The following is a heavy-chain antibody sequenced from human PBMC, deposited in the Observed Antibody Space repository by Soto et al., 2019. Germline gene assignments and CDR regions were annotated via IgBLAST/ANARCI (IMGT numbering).Heavy chain of an antibody. Sequence: ASVKVSCKASGYTFTGYYMHWVRQAPGQGLEWMGWINPNSGGTNYAQKFQGWVTMTRDTSISTAYMELSRLRSDDTAVYYCARDFGYCSSTSCYYDAFDIWGQGTMVTVSS. CDR2: INPNSGGT. V-gene: IGHV1-2*04. CDR3: ARDFGYCSSTSCYYDAFDI. D-gene: IGHD2-2*01. CDR1: GYTFTGYY. J-gene: IGHJ3*02.